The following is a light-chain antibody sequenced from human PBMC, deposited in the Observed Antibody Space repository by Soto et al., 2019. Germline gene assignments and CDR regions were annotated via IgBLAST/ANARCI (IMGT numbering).Light chain of an antibody. CDR3: SSYVSSITYV. J-gene: IGLJ1*01. CDR2: EVS. Sequence: QSALAQPASVSGSPGQSITISCTGTRSDVGGYDFVSWYQQHPGKAPKLIIYEVSNRPSGVSNRFSGSKSDNTASLTVSGLQAEDGADYYCSSYVSSITYVFGTANKVTV. V-gene: IGLV2-14*01. CDR1: RSDVGGYDF.